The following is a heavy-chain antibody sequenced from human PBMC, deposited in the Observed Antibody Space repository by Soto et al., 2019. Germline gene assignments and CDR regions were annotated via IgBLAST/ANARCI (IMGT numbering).Heavy chain of an antibody. CDR2: IYYSRRT. Sequence: PSGTMSVTYTVSGGSISSGRYSWRWIRRHQGKGLESIGYIYYSRRTYYIPSLKSRVTISVDTPKNQFSRKLSSVTAADTAVYYCARAQNSYDSSGYFAYWGQRTLVTVS. CDR3: ARAQNSYDSSGYFAY. D-gene: IGHD3-22*01. CDR1: GGSISSGRYS. J-gene: IGHJ4*02. V-gene: IGHV4-31*03.